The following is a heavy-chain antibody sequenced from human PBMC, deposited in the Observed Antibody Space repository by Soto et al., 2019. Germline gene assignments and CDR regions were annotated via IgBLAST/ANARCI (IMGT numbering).Heavy chain of an antibody. D-gene: IGHD6-19*01. J-gene: IGHJ4*01. CDR1: GFTFSSYW. CDR2: IKQDGSEK. V-gene: IGHV3-7*01. Sequence: EVQLVESGGGLVQPGGSLRLSCAASGFTFSSYWMSWVRQAPGKGLEWVANIKQDGSEKYYADSMKGRFTISRDNAKHSLYLQMNSLRAEDTAVYYCMRDSSQFCPGAEWGPGTLVTVSS. CDR3: MRDSSQFCPGAE.